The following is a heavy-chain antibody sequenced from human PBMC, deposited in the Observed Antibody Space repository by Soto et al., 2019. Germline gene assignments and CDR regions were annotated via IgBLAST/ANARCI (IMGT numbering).Heavy chain of an antibody. CDR1: GYIFTDYY. J-gene: IGHJ4*02. CDR2: INPNSGGT. Sequence: ASVKVSCKASGYIFTDYYMHWVRQAPGQELGWMGRINPNSGGTNYAQKFQGRVTMTRDTSISTAYTELSSLRSEDTAVYYCAREIDGYNYFDYWGQGTLVTVSS. CDR3: AREIDGYNYFDY. D-gene: IGHD5-12*01. V-gene: IGHV1-2*06.